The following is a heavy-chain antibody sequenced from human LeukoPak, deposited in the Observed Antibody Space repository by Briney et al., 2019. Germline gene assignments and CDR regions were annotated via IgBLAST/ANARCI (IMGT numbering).Heavy chain of an antibody. D-gene: IGHD4-23*01. Sequence: PSETLSLTCAVYGGSFSGYYWSWIRQPPGKGLEWIGEINHSGSTNYNPSLKSRVTISVDTSKNQFSLKLSSVTAADTAVYYSARDLRWRAFDVWGQGTMVTVSS. CDR2: INHSGST. J-gene: IGHJ3*01. V-gene: IGHV4-34*01. CDR3: ARDLRWRAFDV. CDR1: GGSFSGYY.